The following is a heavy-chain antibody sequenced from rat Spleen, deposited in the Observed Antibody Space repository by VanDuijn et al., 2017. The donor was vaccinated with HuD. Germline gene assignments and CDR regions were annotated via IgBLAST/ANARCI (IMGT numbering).Heavy chain of an antibody. V-gene: IGHV2-41*01. J-gene: IGHJ2*01. CDR3: ARDWSYNSGFDY. CDR2: IWNTGGT. CDR1: GFSPTSYN. D-gene: IGHD4-3*01. Sequence: QVQLKESGPGLVQPSQTLSLTCTVAGFSPTSYNVHWVRQPPGKGLEGMGVIWNTGGTRYNSVFKSRLSISRYTSKSQIFLKMNSLQTEDTATYYCARDWSYNSGFDYWGQGVMVTVSS.